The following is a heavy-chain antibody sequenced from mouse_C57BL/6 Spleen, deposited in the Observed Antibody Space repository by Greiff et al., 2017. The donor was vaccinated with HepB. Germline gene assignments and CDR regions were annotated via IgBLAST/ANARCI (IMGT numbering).Heavy chain of an antibody. Sequence: VQLQQSGAELVRPGASVTLSCKASGYTFTDYEMHWVKQTPVHGLEWIGAIDPETGGTAYNQKFKGKAILTADKSSSTAYMELRSLTSEDSAVYYCTRWGYGNLYYCDYWGQGTTLTVSP. CDR3: TRWGYGNLYYCDY. CDR1: GYTFTDYE. V-gene: IGHV1-15*01. D-gene: IGHD2-1*01. CDR2: IDPETGGT. J-gene: IGHJ2*01.